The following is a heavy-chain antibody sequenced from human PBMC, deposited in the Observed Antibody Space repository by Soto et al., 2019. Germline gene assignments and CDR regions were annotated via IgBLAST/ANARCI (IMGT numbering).Heavy chain of an antibody. J-gene: IGHJ6*02. CDR2: ISYDGSNK. D-gene: IGHD1-26*01. V-gene: IGHV3-30-3*01. CDR1: GFTFSSYA. Sequence: PGGSLRLSCAASGFTFSSYAMHWVRQAPGKGLEWVAVISYDGSNKYYADSVKGRFTISRDNSKNTLYLQMNSLRAEDTAVYYCARDLALPYQSPGAGMDVWGQGTTVTVSS. CDR3: ARDLALPYQSPGAGMDV.